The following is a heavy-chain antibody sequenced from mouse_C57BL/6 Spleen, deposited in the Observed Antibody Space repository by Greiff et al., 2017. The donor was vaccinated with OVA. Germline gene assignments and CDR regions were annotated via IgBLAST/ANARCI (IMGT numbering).Heavy chain of an antibody. CDR2: IYPGSGST. CDR1: GYTFTSYW. Sequence: QVQLKQPGAELVKPGASVKMSCKASGYTFTSYWITWVKQRPGQGLEWIGDIYPGSGSTNYNEKFKSKATLTVDTSSSTAYMQLSSLTSEDSAVYYCARAPGTQATGFAYWGQGTLVTVSA. D-gene: IGHD3-2*02. J-gene: IGHJ3*01. CDR3: ARAPGTQATGFAY. V-gene: IGHV1-55*01.